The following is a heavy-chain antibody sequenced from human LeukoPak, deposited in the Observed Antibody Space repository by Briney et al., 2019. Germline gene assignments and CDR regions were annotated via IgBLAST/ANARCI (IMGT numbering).Heavy chain of an antibody. Sequence: SETLSLTCTVSGGSISSYYWSWIRQPPGKGLEWIGYIYYSGSTNYNPSLKSRVTISVDTSKNQFSLKLSSVTAADTAVYYYAVGAKASYYFDYWGQGTLVTVSS. D-gene: IGHD1-26*01. CDR2: IYYSGST. V-gene: IGHV4-59*12. CDR1: GGSISSYY. CDR3: AVGAKASYYFDY. J-gene: IGHJ4*02.